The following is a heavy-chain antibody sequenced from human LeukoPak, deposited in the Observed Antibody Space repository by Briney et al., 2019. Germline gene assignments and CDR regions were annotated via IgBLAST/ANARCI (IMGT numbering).Heavy chain of an antibody. J-gene: IGHJ4*02. CDR2: ISYDGSNK. D-gene: IGHD4-17*01. CDR3: AKAGKVTTFVDY. Sequence: GGSLRLSCAASGFTFSSYGMHWVRQAPGKGLEWVAVISYDGSNKYYADSVKGRFTISRDNSKNTLYLQMNSLRAEDTAVYYCAKAGKVTTFVDYWGQGTLVTVSS. CDR1: GFTFSSYG. V-gene: IGHV3-30*18.